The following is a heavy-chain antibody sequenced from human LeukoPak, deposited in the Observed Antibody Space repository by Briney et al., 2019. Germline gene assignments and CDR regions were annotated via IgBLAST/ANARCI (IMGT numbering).Heavy chain of an antibody. V-gene: IGHV3-48*01. CDR1: EFTFSSYS. J-gene: IGHJ4*02. Sequence: SGGSLRLSCAASEFTFSSYSMNWVRQAPGKGLEWVSYITNSGNSKSYADSVKGRFTISRDNTKNSLYLQMNGLRAEDTAVYYCAKEYCSNSVCHSLDYWGQGTLVTVSS. CDR3: AKEYCSNSVCHSLDY. D-gene: IGHD2-8*01. CDR2: ITNSGNSK.